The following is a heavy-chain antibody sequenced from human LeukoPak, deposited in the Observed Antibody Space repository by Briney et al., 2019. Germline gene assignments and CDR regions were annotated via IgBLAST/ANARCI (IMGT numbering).Heavy chain of an antibody. CDR1: GLTFSSYG. CDR2: ISNSDGST. D-gene: IGHD1-14*01. J-gene: IGHJ4*02. V-gene: IGHV3-23*01. Sequence: GGSLRLSCAASGLTFSSYGMTWVRQAPGKGLEWVSTISNSDGSTYYADSVKGRFSISRDNSENTLYLQMNSLRAEDTAVYYCAKATGYLLWGQGTLVTVSS. CDR3: AKATGYLL.